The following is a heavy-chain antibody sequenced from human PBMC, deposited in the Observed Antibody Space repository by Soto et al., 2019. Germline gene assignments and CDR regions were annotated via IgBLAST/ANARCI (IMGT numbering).Heavy chain of an antibody. V-gene: IGHV3-23*01. Sequence: PGGSLRLSCAASGFTFSSYAMSWVRQAPGKGLEWVSAISGSGGSTYYADSVKGRFTISRDNSKNTLYLQMNSLRAEDTAVYYCAKHVQILYYYYYMDVWGKGTTVTVSS. CDR2: ISGSGGST. CDR1: GFTFSSYA. J-gene: IGHJ6*03. D-gene: IGHD3-9*01. CDR3: AKHVQILYYYYYMDV.